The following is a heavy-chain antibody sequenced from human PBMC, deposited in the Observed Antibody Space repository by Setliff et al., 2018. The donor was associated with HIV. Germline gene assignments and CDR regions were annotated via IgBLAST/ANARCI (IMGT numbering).Heavy chain of an antibody. CDR1: GGSFSSGIYY. J-gene: IGHJ4*02. D-gene: IGHD2-21*02. CDR2: IYTSGST. V-gene: IGHV4-61*02. CDR3: AGITVVTPYYFDY. Sequence: PSETLSLTCTVSGGSFSSGIYYWSWIRQPAGKGLEWIGRIYTSGSTNYNPSLKSRVTISIDTSKNQFSLKLNSVTAADTAVYYCAGITVVTPYYFDYWGQGTLVTAPQ.